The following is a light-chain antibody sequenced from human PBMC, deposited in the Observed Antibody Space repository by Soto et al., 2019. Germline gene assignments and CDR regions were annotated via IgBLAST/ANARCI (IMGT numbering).Light chain of an antibody. CDR2: EVD. V-gene: IGLV2-14*01. CDR1: TSDVGAYSY. J-gene: IGLJ2*01. CDR3: SSYSSSSTLVV. Sequence: QSALTQPASVSGSPGQSITISCTGTTSDVGAYSYVSWYQQHPGKAPKLMIYEVDNRPPGVSNRFSGSKSGNTASLTISGLQAEDEAVYYCSSYSSSSTLVVFGGGTKLTVL.